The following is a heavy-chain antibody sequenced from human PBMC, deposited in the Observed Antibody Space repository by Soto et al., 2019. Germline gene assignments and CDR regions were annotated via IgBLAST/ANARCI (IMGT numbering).Heavy chain of an antibody. CDR1: GFNFKAYG. D-gene: IGHD3-16*02. CDR3: AVGGGDLSLTPFDY. J-gene: IGHJ4*02. CDR2: ISTDGTNQ. Sequence: PWGSLRLSCVASGFNFKAYGMHWVRQAPGKGLEWVAVISTDGTNQHHADSVKGRFTISRDNFKNTLYLQMNSLRPEDTAVYFCAVGGGDLSLTPFDYWGQGTLVTVSS. V-gene: IGHV3-30-3*01.